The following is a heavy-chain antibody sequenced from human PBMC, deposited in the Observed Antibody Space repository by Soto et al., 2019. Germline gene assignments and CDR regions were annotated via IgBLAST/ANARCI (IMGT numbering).Heavy chain of an antibody. V-gene: IGHV3-21*01. CDR1: GFTFSSYS. D-gene: IGHD2-15*01. J-gene: IGHJ6*02. CDR3: ARDYVVVAATPPYYYGMDV. Sequence: GGSLRLSCAASGFTFSSYSMNWVRQAPGKGLERVSSISSSSSYIYYADSVKGRFTISRDNAKNSLYLQMNSLRAEDTAVYYCARDYVVVAATPPYYYGMDVWGQGTTVTVSS. CDR2: ISSSSSYI.